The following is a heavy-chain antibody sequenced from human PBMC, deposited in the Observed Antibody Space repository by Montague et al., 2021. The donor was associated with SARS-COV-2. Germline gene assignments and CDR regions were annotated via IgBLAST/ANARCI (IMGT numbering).Heavy chain of an antibody. CDR2: LSQSGSD. J-gene: IGHJ6*02. Sequence: TLSLTCVVSGGSVSSGDYTWSRIRQPTGKGLEGIGSLSQSGSDYYSLSLKGRVTISIDTSNNQFSLNLRAVTAAATGLYYCATGTRMDGLDFWGQGTTVTVSS. V-gene: IGHV4-30-2*01. CDR3: ATGTRMDGLDF. CDR1: GGSVSSGDYT. D-gene: IGHD3/OR15-3a*01.